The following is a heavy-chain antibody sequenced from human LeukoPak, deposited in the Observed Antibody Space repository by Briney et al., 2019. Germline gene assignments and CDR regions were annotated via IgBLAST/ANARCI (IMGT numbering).Heavy chain of an antibody. CDR2: INPKSGVT. CDR3: AGRIAVAGSPVYYFDY. D-gene: IGHD6-19*01. J-gene: IGHJ4*02. CDR1: AYTLSGYY. Sequence: ASVKVSCKASAYTLSGYYMHWVRQAPRQGLEWMGWINPKSGVTNYAQKFQGRVTMTWDTSINTTFMELSRLRSDDTAVYYCAGRIAVAGSPVYYFDYWGQGTLVTVSS. V-gene: IGHV1-2*02.